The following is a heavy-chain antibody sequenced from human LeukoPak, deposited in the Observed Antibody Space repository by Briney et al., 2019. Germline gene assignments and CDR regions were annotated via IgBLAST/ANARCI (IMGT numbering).Heavy chain of an antibody. CDR2: IYYSGST. D-gene: IGHD2-2*01. Sequence: SETLSLTCTVSGGSISSGDYYWSWLRQPPGKGLEWIGYIYYSGSTYYNPSLKSRVTISVDTSKNQFSLKLSSVTAADTAVYYCARERYCSSTSCTNWFDPWGQGTLVTVSS. J-gene: IGHJ5*02. V-gene: IGHV4-30-4*01. CDR1: GGSISSGDYY. CDR3: ARERYCSSTSCTNWFDP.